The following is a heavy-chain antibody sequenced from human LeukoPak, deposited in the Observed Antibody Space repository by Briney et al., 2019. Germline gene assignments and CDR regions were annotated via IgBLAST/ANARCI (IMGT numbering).Heavy chain of an antibody. J-gene: IGHJ4*02. CDR1: GFTFSSYG. CDR2: ISYDGSNK. CDR3: AKDNDY. V-gene: IGHV3-30*18. Sequence: GGSLRLSCAASGFTFSSYGMHWVRQAPGKGLEWVAVISYDGSNKYYADSVKGRFTISRDNSKNTLYLQMNSLRAEDTAVYYCAKDNDYWGQGTLVTVSS.